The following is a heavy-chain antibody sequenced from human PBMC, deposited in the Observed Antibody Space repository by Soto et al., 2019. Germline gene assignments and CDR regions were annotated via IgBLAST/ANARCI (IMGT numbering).Heavy chain of an antibody. Sequence: QVQLQESGPGLVKSSQTLSLTCTVSGGSISSDGNYWSWIRQHPGKGLEWIGYIYYSGSTYYNPSLKSRVILSVETSKNQFSLKLNSVTAADTAVYYCARARMVRGIIYYYGMDVWGQGTTVTVSS. V-gene: IGHV4-31*03. J-gene: IGHJ6*02. CDR1: GGSISSDGNY. CDR2: IYYSGST. CDR3: ARARMVRGIIYYYGMDV. D-gene: IGHD3-10*01.